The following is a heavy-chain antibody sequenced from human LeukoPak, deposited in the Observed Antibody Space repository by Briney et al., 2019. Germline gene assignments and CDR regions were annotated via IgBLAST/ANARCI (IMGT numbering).Heavy chain of an antibody. D-gene: IGHD3-10*01. CDR2: IKQDGSEK. CDR1: GFTLSTHW. Sequence: GGSLRLSCAASGFTLSTHWMSWVRQAPGKGLEWVANIKQDGSEKYYVDSVKGRFTISRDNAKNSLFLQMNSLRAEDTAVYYCARDVTPYYYGSGSSRGDGMDVWGQGTTVTVSS. J-gene: IGHJ6*02. V-gene: IGHV3-7*01. CDR3: ARDVTPYYYGSGSSRGDGMDV.